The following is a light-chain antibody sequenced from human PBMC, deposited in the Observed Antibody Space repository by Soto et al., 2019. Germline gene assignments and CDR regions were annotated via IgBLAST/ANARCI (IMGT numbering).Light chain of an antibody. CDR1: QSVSSSY. V-gene: IGKV3-20*01. Sequence: DIVLTQSPGTLSLSPGERATLSCRASQSVSSSYLAWYQQKPGQAPRLLIYGASNRATGIPDRFSGSGSGTDSTLTISRLEPEDFAVYYCQQYDNSPLTFGGGTK. CDR3: QQYDNSPLT. J-gene: IGKJ4*01. CDR2: GAS.